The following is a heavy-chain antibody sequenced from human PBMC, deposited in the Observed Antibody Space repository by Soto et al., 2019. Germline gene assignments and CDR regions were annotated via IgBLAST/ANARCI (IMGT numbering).Heavy chain of an antibody. CDR1: GFTFSSYG. D-gene: IGHD5-18*01. V-gene: IGHV3-30*03. CDR3: ARDGYGGAWSLAY. CDR2: ISYDGNRK. J-gene: IGHJ4*02. Sequence: QVQLVESGGGVVQPGRSLRLSCAASGFTFSSYGMHWARQAPGEGLVWVAVISYDGNRKYYADSVKGRFTISRGFSKNTVDLYMTRLRVVETAVYFCARDGYGGAWSLAYWGQGILVTVSS.